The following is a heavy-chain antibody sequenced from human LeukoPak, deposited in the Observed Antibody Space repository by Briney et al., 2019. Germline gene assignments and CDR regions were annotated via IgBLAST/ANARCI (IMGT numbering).Heavy chain of an antibody. D-gene: IGHD3-10*01. Sequence: ASVKVSCKASGYTFTNYYMHWVRRAPGQGLEWMGLIHPNDGDTKYAQEFQDRVTMTRDTSTSTVYMELSSLRSEDTAVYYCATYTQSGAQGVNDYWGQGTLVTVSS. CDR3: ATYTQSGAQGVNDY. V-gene: IGHV1-46*01. CDR1: GYTFTNYY. CDR2: IHPNDGDT. J-gene: IGHJ4*02.